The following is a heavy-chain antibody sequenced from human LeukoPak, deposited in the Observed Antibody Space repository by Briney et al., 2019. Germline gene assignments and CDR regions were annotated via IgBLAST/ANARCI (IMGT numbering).Heavy chain of an antibody. CDR1: GFTFSTYW. D-gene: IGHD5-12*01. V-gene: IGHV3-74*01. CDR3: ARDSGYGGYENQDAFDI. CDR2: INSDGSYT. J-gene: IGHJ3*02. Sequence: GGSLRLSCAASGFTFSTYWMHWVRQGPGKGLVWVSHINSDGSYTNYADSVKGRFTISRDNAKNSLYLQMNSLRAEDTAVYYCARDSGYGGYENQDAFDIWGQGTMVTVSS.